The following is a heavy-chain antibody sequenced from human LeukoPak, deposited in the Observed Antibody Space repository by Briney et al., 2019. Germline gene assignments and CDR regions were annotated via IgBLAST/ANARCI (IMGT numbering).Heavy chain of an antibody. D-gene: IGHD3-3*01. Sequence: GGSLRLSCAASGFTFSSYAMSWVRQAPGKGLEWVSAISGSGGSTYYADSVKGRFTISRDNSKNTLYLKMNSLRAEGTAVYYCAKGREVLRFLEWLPQGAIWFDPWGQGTLVTVSS. CDR3: AKGREVLRFLEWLPQGAIWFDP. CDR1: GFTFSSYA. J-gene: IGHJ5*02. CDR2: ISGSGGST. V-gene: IGHV3-23*01.